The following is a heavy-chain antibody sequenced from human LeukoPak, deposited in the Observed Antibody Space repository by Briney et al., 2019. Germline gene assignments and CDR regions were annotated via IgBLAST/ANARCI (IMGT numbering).Heavy chain of an antibody. V-gene: IGHV1-8*01. J-gene: IGHJ4*02. CDR2: VNPNSGNT. CDR1: GYTFTSYD. CDR3: ARGPPDFGY. Sequence: ASVKVSCKASGYTFTSYDINWVRQATGQGLEWMGWVNPNSGNTGYAQKFQGRVTLTRSTSISTAYMELSSLRSDDTAVYYYARGPPDFGYWGQGTLVTVSS.